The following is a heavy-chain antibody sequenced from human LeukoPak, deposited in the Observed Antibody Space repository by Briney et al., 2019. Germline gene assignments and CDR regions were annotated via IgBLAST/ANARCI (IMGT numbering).Heavy chain of an antibody. J-gene: IGHJ6*02. D-gene: IGHD3-10*01. CDR3: ARDRIIPMVRGVMDYYYYYGMDV. CDR2: INPSGGST. Sequence: AASVKVSCKASGYTFTSYYMHWVRQAPGQGPEWMGIINPSGGSTSYAQKFQGRVTMTRDTSTSTVYMELSSLRSEDTAVYYCARDRIIPMVRGVMDYYYYYGMDVWGQGTTVTVSS. CDR1: GYTFTSYY. V-gene: IGHV1-46*03.